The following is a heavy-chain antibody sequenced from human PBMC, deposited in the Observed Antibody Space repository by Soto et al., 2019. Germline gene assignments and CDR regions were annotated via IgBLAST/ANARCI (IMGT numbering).Heavy chain of an antibody. CDR2: LSGSGSLS. CDR3: ARDRGGALDS. CDR1: GFTFNTFA. J-gene: IGHJ4*02. V-gene: IGHV3-23*01. D-gene: IGHD2-15*01. Sequence: GGCLRLSCVVSGFTFNTFAMTWVRQAPGKGLEWVSALSGSGSLSYYADSVKGRFTISRDNSKNTLYLQMNNLRVDETAVYFCARDRGGALDSWGQGTLVTVSS.